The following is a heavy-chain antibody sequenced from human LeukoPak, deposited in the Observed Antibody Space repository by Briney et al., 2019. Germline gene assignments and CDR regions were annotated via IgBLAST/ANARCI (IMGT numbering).Heavy chain of an antibody. D-gene: IGHD5-12*01. CDR3: ARADSGYDLAV. J-gene: IGHJ4*02. V-gene: IGHV3-23*01. CDR1: GFSFSGYA. CDR2: LSGSGGAT. Sequence: GGSLRLSCAASGFSFSGYAMSWVRQAPGKGLEWVSALSGSGGATYYTDSVKGRFTISRDNSKNTLSLQMNSLRAEDTAVYYCARADSGYDLAVWGQGTLVTVSS.